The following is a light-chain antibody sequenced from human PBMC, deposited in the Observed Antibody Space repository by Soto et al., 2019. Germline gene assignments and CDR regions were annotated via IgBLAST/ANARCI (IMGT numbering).Light chain of an antibody. CDR2: SNS. CDR1: SSNIGSNT. CDR3: AAWDDSLNGPV. Sequence: QSVLTQPPSASGTPGQRVTISCSGSSSNIGSNTVNWYQQFPGTAPKLLIYSNSRRPSGVPDRFCGSKSGTSASLAISGLQFEDEADYYCAAWDDSLNGPVFGGRTQLTVL. J-gene: IGLJ7*01. V-gene: IGLV1-44*01.